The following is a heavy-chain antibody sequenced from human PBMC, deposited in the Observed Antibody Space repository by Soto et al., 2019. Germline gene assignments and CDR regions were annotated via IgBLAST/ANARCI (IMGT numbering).Heavy chain of an antibody. CDR1: GGTFSSYA. Sequence: QVQLVQSGAEVKKPGSSVKVSCKASGGTFSSYAISWVRQATGQGLEWMGGIIPISGTANYAQKFQGRVTITADESTSTAYMELSSLRSEDTAVYYCARSQGSSTSLAIYYYYYYGMDVWGQGTTVTVSS. D-gene: IGHD2-2*01. J-gene: IGHJ6*02. CDR2: IIPISGTA. V-gene: IGHV1-69*01. CDR3: ARSQGSSTSLAIYYYYYYGMDV.